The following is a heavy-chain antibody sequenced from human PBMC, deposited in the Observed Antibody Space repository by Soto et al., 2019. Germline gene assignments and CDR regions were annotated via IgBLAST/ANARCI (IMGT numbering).Heavy chain of an antibody. V-gene: IGHV1-69*13. CDR2: IIPIFGTA. CDR1: GGTFISYA. D-gene: IGHD3-9*01. CDR3: ARDGGIAIGGSLTGYYAY. J-gene: IGHJ4*02. Sequence: ASVKVSCKASGGTFISYAISWVRQAPGQGLEWMGGIIPIFGTANYAQKFQGRVALTPDESTSTAYMELSSLRSEDTAVYYCARDGGIAIGGSLTGYYAYWGQGTLVTVSS.